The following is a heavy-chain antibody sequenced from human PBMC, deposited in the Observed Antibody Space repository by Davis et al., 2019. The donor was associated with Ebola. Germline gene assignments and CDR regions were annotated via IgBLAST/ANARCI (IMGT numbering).Heavy chain of an antibody. D-gene: IGHD3-3*01. CDR2: IYYSGTT. V-gene: IGHV4-59*01. CDR3: ARVDYDFWSGYYGGNWFDP. J-gene: IGHJ5*02. Sequence: SETLSLTCTVSGDSINSYYWSWIRQPPGKGLEWIGYIYYSGTTNYNPSLKSRVTISVDKSKNQFSLKLSSVTAADTAVYYCARVDYDFWSGYYGGNWFDPWGQGTLVTVSS. CDR1: GDSINSYY.